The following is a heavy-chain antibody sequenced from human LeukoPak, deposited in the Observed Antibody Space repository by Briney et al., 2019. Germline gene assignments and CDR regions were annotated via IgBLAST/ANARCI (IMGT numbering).Heavy chain of an antibody. V-gene: IGHV3-23*01. CDR3: ATSTLTFDY. D-gene: IGHD3-9*01. CDR2: VRDSGAVT. J-gene: IGHJ4*02. Sequence: GGSLRLSCAASGFPFSSFAMTWVRQAPGKGLEWISSVRDSGAVTYYADSVKGRFTISRDNSRKIVYLRMNSLRAEDTAIYYCATSTLTFDYWGQGTLVTVSS. CDR1: GFPFSSFA.